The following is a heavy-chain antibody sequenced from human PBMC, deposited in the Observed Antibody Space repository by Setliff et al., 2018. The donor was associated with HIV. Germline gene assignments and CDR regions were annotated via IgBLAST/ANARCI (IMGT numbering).Heavy chain of an antibody. Sequence: ASVKVSCKASGYSFSTNGISWVRQAPGQGLEWMGWISAYNGSTNYAQKFQGRVTMTTDTSTSTASMELRSLTSDDTAVYYCARTLYSSFSSFDYWGQGTLVTVSS. V-gene: IGHV1-18*01. CDR3: ARTLYSSFSSFDY. D-gene: IGHD6-19*01. CDR2: ISAYNGST. J-gene: IGHJ4*02. CDR1: GYSFSTNG.